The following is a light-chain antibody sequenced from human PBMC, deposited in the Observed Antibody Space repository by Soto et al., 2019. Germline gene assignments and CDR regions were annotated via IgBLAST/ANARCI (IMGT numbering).Light chain of an antibody. Sequence: EIVLTQSPGTLSLFPGERATLSCRASQSVSSSYLAWYQQKPGQAPRLLIYGASSRATGIPDRFSGGGYGTDFTLTISRLEPEDFEVYYCQQYGSSRLTFGGGTKVDIK. CDR2: GAS. CDR1: QSVSSSY. J-gene: IGKJ4*01. V-gene: IGKV3-20*01. CDR3: QQYGSSRLT.